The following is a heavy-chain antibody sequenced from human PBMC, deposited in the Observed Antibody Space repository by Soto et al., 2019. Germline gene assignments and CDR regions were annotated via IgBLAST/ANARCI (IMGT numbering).Heavy chain of an antibody. J-gene: IGHJ6*02. V-gene: IGHV4-34*01. D-gene: IGHD3-22*01. Sequence: SETLSLTCAVYGGSFSGYYWSWIRQPPGKGLEWIGEINHSGSTNYNPSLKSRVTISVDTSKNQFSLKLSSVTAADTAVYYCARGHNYYDSSGYYSGRGYYYGMDVWGQGTTVTSP. CDR2: INHSGST. CDR3: ARGHNYYDSSGYYSGRGYYYGMDV. CDR1: GGSFSGYY.